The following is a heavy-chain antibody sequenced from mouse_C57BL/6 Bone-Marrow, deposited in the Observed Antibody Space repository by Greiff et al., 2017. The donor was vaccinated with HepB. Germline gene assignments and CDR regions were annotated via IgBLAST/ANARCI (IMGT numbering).Heavy chain of an antibody. CDR2: ISDGGSYT. D-gene: IGHD1-1*01. CDR3: AREGYYGPDY. CDR1: GFTFSSYA. J-gene: IGHJ2*01. Sequence: EVNVVESGGGLVKPGGSLKLSCAASGFTFSSYAMSWVRQTPEKRLEWVATISDGGSYTYYPDNVKGRFTISRDNAKNNLYLQMSHLKSEDTAMYYCAREGYYGPDYWGQGTTLTVSS. V-gene: IGHV5-4*01.